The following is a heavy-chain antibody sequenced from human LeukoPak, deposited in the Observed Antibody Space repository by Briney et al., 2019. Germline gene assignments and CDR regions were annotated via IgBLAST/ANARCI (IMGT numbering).Heavy chain of an antibody. J-gene: IGHJ3*02. CDR2: IRGSGGKT. Sequence: PGGSLRLSCAASGFTFSSYAMRAVRQTPEKGLNWVSRIRGSGGKTFYADSVKGRFSISRDNSKNTLYLQMNSLRAEDTAVYYCARDWPSEWQHLPDYDAVDIWGQGTMVTVSS. CDR3: ARDWPSEWQHLPDYDAVDI. CDR1: GFTFSSYA. V-gene: IGHV3-23*01. D-gene: IGHD6-13*01.